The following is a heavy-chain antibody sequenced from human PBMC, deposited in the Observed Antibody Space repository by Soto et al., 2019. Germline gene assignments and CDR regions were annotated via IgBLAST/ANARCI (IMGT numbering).Heavy chain of an antibody. D-gene: IGHD4-17*01. Sequence: GGSLRLSCAASGFTFSSYGMHWVRQAPGKGLEWVAVIWYDGSNKYYADSVKGRFTISRDNSKNTLYLQMNSLRAEDTAVYYCARVHDYGGNFPDYWGQGTLVTVSS. J-gene: IGHJ4*02. CDR1: GFTFSSYG. CDR2: IWYDGSNK. V-gene: IGHV3-33*01. CDR3: ARVHDYGGNFPDY.